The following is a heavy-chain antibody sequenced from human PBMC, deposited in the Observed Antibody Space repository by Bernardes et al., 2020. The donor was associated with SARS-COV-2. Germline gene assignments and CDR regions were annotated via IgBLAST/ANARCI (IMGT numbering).Heavy chain of an antibody. Sequence: SETLSLTCTVSGDSISSSNYYWGWIRQPPGKGLEWIGSIYSSGSSYYNPSLQSRVRESIDTSKNQFSLRLSFVTAADTAVYYCAGSSCGTDCYIGGLRSWDYGMDVWGQGTTVTVSS. V-gene: IGHV4-39*01. CDR3: AGSSCGTDCYIGGLRSWDYGMDV. CDR2: IYSSGSS. D-gene: IGHD2-21*02. CDR1: GDSISSSNYY. J-gene: IGHJ6*02.